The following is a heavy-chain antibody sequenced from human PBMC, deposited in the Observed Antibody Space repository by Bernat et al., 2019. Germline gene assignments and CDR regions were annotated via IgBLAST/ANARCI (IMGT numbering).Heavy chain of an antibody. D-gene: IGHD6-19*01. V-gene: IGHV3-33*01. Sequence: VQLVESGGGVVQPGRSLRLSCAASGFTFSSYGMHWVRQAPGKGLGWVAVIWYDGSNKYYADSVKGRFTISRDNSKNTLYLQMNSLRAEDTAVYYCATLRFSGWYERDAFDIWGQGTMVTVSS. CDR3: ATLRFSGWYERDAFDI. CDR1: GFTFSSYG. J-gene: IGHJ3*02. CDR2: IWYDGSNK.